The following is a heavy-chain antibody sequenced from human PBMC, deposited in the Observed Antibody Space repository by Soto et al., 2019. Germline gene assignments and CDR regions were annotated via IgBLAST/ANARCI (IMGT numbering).Heavy chain of an antibody. V-gene: IGHV1-18*01. CDR2: VSAYNGNT. Sequence: QVQLVQSGAEVKKPGASVKVSSKASGYSFISYDISWVRQAPGQGLEWMGWVSAYNGNTNYAQKFQGRVTMTTDTSTSTAYMELRSLRSDDTAVYYCARDFNCTRRCIDVFDIWGQGTMVTVSS. J-gene: IGHJ3*02. CDR1: GYSFISYD. CDR3: ARDFNCTRRCIDVFDI. D-gene: IGHD2-8*01.